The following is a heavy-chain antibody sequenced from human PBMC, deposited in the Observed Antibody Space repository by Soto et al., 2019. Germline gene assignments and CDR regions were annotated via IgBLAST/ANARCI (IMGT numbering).Heavy chain of an antibody. Sequence: ASVKVSCKASGYTFTRSGISWVRQAPGQGLEWMGWISTYNGDTNYAQTFQGRVTMTTDTSTSTVYMELRSPRSDDTAVYYCAREGVAPYYYYGMDVWGQGNPVTVSS. CDR2: ISTYNGDT. V-gene: IGHV1-18*01. J-gene: IGHJ6*02. D-gene: IGHD5-12*01. CDR3: AREGVAPYYYYGMDV. CDR1: GYTFTRSG.